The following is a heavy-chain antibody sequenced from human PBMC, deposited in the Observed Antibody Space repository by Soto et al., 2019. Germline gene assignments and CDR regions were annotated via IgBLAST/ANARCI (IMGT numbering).Heavy chain of an antibody. CDR3: ARPHYYYGMDV. CDR1: GYSISSGYY. CDR2: IYHSGST. V-gene: IGHV4-38-2*01. Sequence: SETLSLTCAVSGYSISSGYYWGWIRQPPGKGLEWIGSIYHSGSTYYNPSLKSRVTISVDTSKNQFSLKLSSVTAADTAVYYCARPHYYYGMDVWGQGTTVSVS. J-gene: IGHJ6*02.